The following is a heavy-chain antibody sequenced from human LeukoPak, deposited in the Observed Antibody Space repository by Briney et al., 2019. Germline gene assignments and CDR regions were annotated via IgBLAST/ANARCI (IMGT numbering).Heavy chain of an antibody. CDR2: ISYDGTNK. D-gene: IGHD5-12*01. CDR3: AGGSKYSGYDYPSS. J-gene: IGHJ5*02. CDR1: EFSFSTHA. V-gene: IGHV3-30*04. Sequence: GGSLRLSCSASEFSFSTHALHWVRQAPGEGLEWVTIISYDGTNKYYADSVKGRFTISRDNFKNTLYLQMNSLGPGDTAVYFCAGGSKYSGYDYPSSWGQGTLVTVSS.